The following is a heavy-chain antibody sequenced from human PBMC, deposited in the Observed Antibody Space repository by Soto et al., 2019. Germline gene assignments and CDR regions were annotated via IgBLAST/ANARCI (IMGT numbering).Heavy chain of an antibody. CDR2: FDPEDGET. D-gene: IGHD4-17*01. Sequence: ASVKVSCKVSGYTITELSMHWVRQAPGKGLEWMGGFDPEDGETIYAQKFQGRVTMTEDTSTDTAYMELSSLRSEDTAVYYCATGFAVTTRGGYYYYMDVWGKGTTVTVSS. V-gene: IGHV1-24*01. J-gene: IGHJ6*03. CDR1: GYTITELS. CDR3: ATGFAVTTRGGYYYYMDV.